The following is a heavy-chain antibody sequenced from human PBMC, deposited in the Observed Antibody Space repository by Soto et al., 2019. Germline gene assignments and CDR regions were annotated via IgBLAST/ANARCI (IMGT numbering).Heavy chain of an antibody. CDR2: IFDSGSA. D-gene: IGHD3-22*01. CDR3: ARGGGYYRNFAS. V-gene: IGHV4-31*02. J-gene: IGHJ4*02. CDR1: GGSITSGGYS. Sequence: QVQLQESGPGLVKPSQTLSLTCYVSGGSITSGGYSWTWIRHQPGKALQWIGYIFDSGSAYYNPSLKSRLTLSVDTVKNLFSLELSSVTAADTAVYYCARGGGYYRNFASWGQGTLVSFPS.